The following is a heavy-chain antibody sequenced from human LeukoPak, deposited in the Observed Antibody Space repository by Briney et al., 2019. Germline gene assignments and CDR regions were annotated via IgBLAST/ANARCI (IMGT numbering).Heavy chain of an antibody. J-gene: IGHJ6*03. CDR3: AHSPYSSGWTLYYYYYYMDV. D-gene: IGHD6-19*01. V-gene: IGHV3-30*04. Sequence: GGSLRLSCAASGFTFSSYAMHWVRQAPGKGLEWVAVISYDGSNKYYADSVEGRFTISRDNSKNTLYLQMNSLRAEDTAVYYCAHSPYSSGWTLYYYYYYMDVWGKGTTVTVSS. CDR1: GFTFSSYA. CDR2: ISYDGSNK.